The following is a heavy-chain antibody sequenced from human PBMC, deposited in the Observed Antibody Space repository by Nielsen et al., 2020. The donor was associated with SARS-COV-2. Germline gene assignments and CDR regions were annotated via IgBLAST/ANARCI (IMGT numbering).Heavy chain of an antibody. CDR2: INHSGST. CDR3: ARHFHGSGSYYEYYYYYYYMDV. D-gene: IGHD3-10*01. J-gene: IGHJ6*03. V-gene: IGHV4-34*01. Sequence: SQTLSLTCAVYGGSFSGYYWSWIRQPPGKGLEWIGEINHSGSTNYNPSLKSRVTISVDTSKNQFSLKLSSVTAADTAVYYCARHFHGSGSYYEYYYYYYYMDVWGKGTTVTVSS. CDR1: GGSFSGYY.